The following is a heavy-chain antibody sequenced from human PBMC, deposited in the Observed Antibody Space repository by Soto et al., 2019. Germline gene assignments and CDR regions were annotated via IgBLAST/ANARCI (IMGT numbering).Heavy chain of an antibody. V-gene: IGHV1-69*13. D-gene: IGHD5-18*01. CDR3: APGGVLGTGFRMDV. CDR2: IKGIIPLFRTP. J-gene: IGHJ6*02. Sequence: SVKVSCKASGGSFSSYSINWVRQAPGQGLEWMGGIKGIIPLFRTPNYSQSFQGRVTITADESTSTAYMELSSLRSEDTAVYYCAPGGVLGTGFRMDVWGQGTSVTVYS. CDR1: GGSFSSYS.